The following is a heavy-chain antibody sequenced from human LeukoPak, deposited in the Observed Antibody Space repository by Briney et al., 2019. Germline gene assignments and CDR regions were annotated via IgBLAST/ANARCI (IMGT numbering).Heavy chain of an antibody. CDR1: GFTFNDYA. V-gene: IGHV3-23*01. D-gene: IGHD3-16*01. Sequence: GGSLRLSCAASGFTFNDYAMSWVRQAPGKGLEWVSAISYSGNTTYYADAVRGRFTISRDNSKNTLYLQMSGLRAEDTAVYYCARDKNDYGLESEGMDVWGQGTTVTVSS. J-gene: IGHJ6*02. CDR2: ISYSGNTT. CDR3: ARDKNDYGLESEGMDV.